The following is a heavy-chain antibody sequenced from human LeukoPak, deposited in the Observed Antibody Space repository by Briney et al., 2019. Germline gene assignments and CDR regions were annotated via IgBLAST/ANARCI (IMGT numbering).Heavy chain of an antibody. CDR3: ARDPFDGWFNDNWFDP. J-gene: IGHJ5*02. D-gene: IGHD6-19*01. Sequence: ASVKVSCKASGYTFTSYYMHWVRQAPGQGLEWMGIINPSGGSTSYAQKFQGRVTMTRDTSTSTVYMELSSLRSEDTAVYYCARDPFDGWFNDNWFDPWGQGTLVTVSS. CDR1: GYTFTSYY. CDR2: INPSGGST. V-gene: IGHV1-46*01.